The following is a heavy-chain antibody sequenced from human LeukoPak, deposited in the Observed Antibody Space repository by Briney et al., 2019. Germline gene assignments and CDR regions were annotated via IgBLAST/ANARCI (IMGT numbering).Heavy chain of an antibody. CDR2: ISGSGGST. Sequence: GGSLRLSCADSGFTFRTSGMSWVRQAPGKGLEWVSAISGSGGSTYYPDSVKGRFTISRDNSKNTLYLQMNTLRAEDTAVYYCAKGFYYYGSGSTFDYWGQGTLVTVSS. CDR3: AKGFYYYGSGSTFDY. J-gene: IGHJ4*02. CDR1: GFTFRTSG. V-gene: IGHV3-23*01. D-gene: IGHD3-10*01.